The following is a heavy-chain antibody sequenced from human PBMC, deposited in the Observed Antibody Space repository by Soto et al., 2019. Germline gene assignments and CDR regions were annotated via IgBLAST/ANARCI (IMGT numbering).Heavy chain of an antibody. V-gene: IGHV1-8*01. D-gene: IGHD3-10*01. CDR3: AITHLRFGEHHY. Sequence: QVQLVQSGAEVKKPGASVKVSCKASGYTFTSYDINWVRQATGQGLEWMGWMNPNSGNTGYAQKFQGRVTMPRNTAISTAYMALSRLTSEYTPVYYCAITHLRFGEHHYWGQGTLGTVSS. CDR1: GYTFTSYD. CDR2: MNPNSGNT. J-gene: IGHJ4*02.